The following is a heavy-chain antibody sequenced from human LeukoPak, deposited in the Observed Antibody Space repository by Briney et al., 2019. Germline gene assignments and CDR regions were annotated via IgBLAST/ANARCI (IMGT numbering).Heavy chain of an antibody. CDR3: VKKVYYYMDV. CDR2: ISPSGDST. CDR1: GLTLSRYA. Sequence: GESLRLSCAASGLTLSRYAVNWVRQAPGRGLEWVSYISPSGDSTVYAESVKGRFTISRDNSKNMLYLQMDSLRAEDTAIYYCVKKVYYYMDVWGKGTTVTVSS. V-gene: IGHV3-23*01. J-gene: IGHJ6*03.